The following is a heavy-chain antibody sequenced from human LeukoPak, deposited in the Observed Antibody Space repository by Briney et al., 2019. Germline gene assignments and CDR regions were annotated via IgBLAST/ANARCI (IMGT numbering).Heavy chain of an antibody. Sequence: VASVKVSFKASGYTFTGYYMHWVRLAPGQGHEWMGRINPNRGSTIDAQKIKRRVSMTSDTSISTAYMELSRLRSDDTAVYYCARGSITMVRGFPDYWGQGTLVTISS. V-gene: IGHV1-2*06. CDR1: GYTFTGYY. CDR2: INPNRGST. CDR3: ARGSITMVRGFPDY. J-gene: IGHJ4*02. D-gene: IGHD3-10*01.